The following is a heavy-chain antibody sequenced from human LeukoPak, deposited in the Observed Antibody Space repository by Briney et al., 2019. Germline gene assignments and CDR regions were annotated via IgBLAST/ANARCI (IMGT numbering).Heavy chain of an antibody. CDR1: GYTFASYG. CDR3: ARVSCGYNCHYGMDV. CDR2: VSAYNGNT. Sequence: ASVKVSCKASGYTFASYGISWLRQAPGQGLEWVGWVSAYNGNTKYAQKVQGRVSMTTDTSTSTAYMELRSLRSDDTALYYCARVSCGYNCHYGMDVWGQGTLVTVSS. D-gene: IGHD5-18*01. J-gene: IGHJ6*02. V-gene: IGHV1-18*01.